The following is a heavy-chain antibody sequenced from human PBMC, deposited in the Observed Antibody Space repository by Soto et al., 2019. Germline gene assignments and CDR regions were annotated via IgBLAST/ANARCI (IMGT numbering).Heavy chain of an antibody. CDR3: AKDTYIIVGGTHIDF. CDR1: GFTFDDYA. Sequence: EVHLVESGGGLVQPGRSLRLPCAASGFTFDDYAMHWVRQAPGKGLEWVSGISWNSDSTGYADSVKGRFTISRDNAKNSLFLQMNSLRAEDTALYFCAKDTYIIVGGTHIDFWGRGTLVSVSS. V-gene: IGHV3-9*01. CDR2: ISWNSDST. J-gene: IGHJ4*02. D-gene: IGHD1-26*01.